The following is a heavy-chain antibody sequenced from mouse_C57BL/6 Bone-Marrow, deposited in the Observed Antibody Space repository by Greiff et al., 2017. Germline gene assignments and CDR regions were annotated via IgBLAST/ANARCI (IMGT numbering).Heavy chain of an antibody. CDR2: ISSGGDYI. Sequence: EVKLMESGEGLVKPGGSLKLSCAASGFTFSSYAMSWVRQTPEKRLEWVAYISSGGDYIYYADTVKGRFTISRDNARNTLYLQMSSLKSEDTAMYYCTRVYYGSSLYFDYWGQGTTLTVSS. J-gene: IGHJ2*01. CDR1: GFTFSSYA. CDR3: TRVYYGSSLYFDY. V-gene: IGHV5-9-1*02. D-gene: IGHD1-1*01.